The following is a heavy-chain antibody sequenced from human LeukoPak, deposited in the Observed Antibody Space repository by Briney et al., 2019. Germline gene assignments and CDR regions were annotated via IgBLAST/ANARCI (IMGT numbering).Heavy chain of an antibody. D-gene: IGHD1-26*01. J-gene: IGHJ4*02. V-gene: IGHV4-59*01. CDR2: MSQRGTS. Sequence: PPETLSLTCTVSGDSMNVYYWSWIRQPPGKGLEWIGSMSQRGTSNDNPSLKSRVTISIDTSKNQFSLRLSSLIAADTAVYYCARGSDYLDYWGQGTLVTVSS. CDR3: ARGSDYLDY. CDR1: GDSMNVYY.